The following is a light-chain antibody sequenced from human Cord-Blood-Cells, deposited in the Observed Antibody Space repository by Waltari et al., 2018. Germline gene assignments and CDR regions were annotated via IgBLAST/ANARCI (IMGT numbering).Light chain of an antibody. V-gene: IGLV2-14*03. CDR1: SSDVGGYNY. Sequence: QSALTQPASASGSPGQSITISCTGTSSDVGGYNYVSWYQQHPGKAPKLMIYDVSNRPSGVSNRCSGSKSGNTASLTISGLQAEDEADYYCSSYTSSSTLDVFGTGTKVTVL. CDR2: DVS. CDR3: SSYTSSSTLDV. J-gene: IGLJ1*01.